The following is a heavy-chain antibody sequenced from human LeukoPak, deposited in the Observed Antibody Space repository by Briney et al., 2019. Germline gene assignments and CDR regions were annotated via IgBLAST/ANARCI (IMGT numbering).Heavy chain of an antibody. J-gene: IGHJ4*02. V-gene: IGHV1-18*01. Sequence: ASVKVSCKASGYTFTSYGISWVRQAPGQGLEWMGWISAYNGSTNYAQKLQGRVTMTTDTSTSTAYMELRSLRSDDTAVYYCARGGIQLWSRSPFDYWGQGTLVTVSS. CDR2: ISAYNGST. CDR1: GYTFTSYG. D-gene: IGHD5-18*01. CDR3: ARGGIQLWSRSPFDY.